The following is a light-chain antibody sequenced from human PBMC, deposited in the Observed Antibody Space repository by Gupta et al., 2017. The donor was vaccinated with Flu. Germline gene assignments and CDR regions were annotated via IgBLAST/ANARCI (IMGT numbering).Light chain of an antibody. Sequence: LGERDTIDDKSSKSVLYSSNNDNYLAWYQQKTGKAPKLLLYWASTREWGVPYRFRGSGSGTEFTLTISSLQPDDFAGYDWQHYNSWMWTFGQGTKVEIK. J-gene: IGKJ1*01. CDR1: KSVLYSSNNDNY. V-gene: IGKV4-1*01. CDR2: WAS. CDR3: QHYNSWMWT.